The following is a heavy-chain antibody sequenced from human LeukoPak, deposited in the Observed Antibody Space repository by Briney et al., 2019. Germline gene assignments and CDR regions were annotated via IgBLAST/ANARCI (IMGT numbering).Heavy chain of an antibody. Sequence: ASVKVSCKASGGTFSSYAISWVRQMPEKGLEWMGIIYPGDSDTRYSPSFQGQVTISADKSISTAYLQWSSLKASDTAMYYCATHLGYCSSTSCYSWFDPWGQGTLVTVSS. J-gene: IGHJ5*02. D-gene: IGHD2-2*02. CDR3: ATHLGYCSSTSCYSWFDP. CDR1: GGTFSSYA. CDR2: IYPGDSDT. V-gene: IGHV5-51*01.